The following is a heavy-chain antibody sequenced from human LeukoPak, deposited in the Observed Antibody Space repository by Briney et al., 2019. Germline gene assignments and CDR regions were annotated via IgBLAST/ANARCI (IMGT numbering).Heavy chain of an antibody. V-gene: IGHV3-74*01. D-gene: IGHD6-6*01. CDR1: GFTFSSYS. CDR2: INSDASST. CDR3: SRAVRVVGHDY. Sequence: GGSLRLSCAASGFTFSSYSMNWVRQAPGKGLVWVSRINSDASSTSYADSVKGRFTISRDNAKNTLYLQMNSLRAEDTAVYYCSRAVRVVGHDYWGQGTLVTVSS. J-gene: IGHJ4*02.